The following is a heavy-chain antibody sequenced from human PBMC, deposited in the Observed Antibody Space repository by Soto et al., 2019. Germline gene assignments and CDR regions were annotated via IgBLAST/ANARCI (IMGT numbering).Heavy chain of an antibody. D-gene: IGHD4-17*01. CDR3: ARHDYGDYDVYYGMDV. CDR2: IDPSDSYT. CDR1: GYSFTSYW. J-gene: IGHJ6*02. Sequence: GESLKISCKGSGYSFTSYWISWVRQMPGKGLEWMGRIDPSDSYTNYSPSFQGHVTISADKSISTAYLQWSSLKASDTAMYYWARHDYGDYDVYYGMDVWGQGTTVTVSS. V-gene: IGHV5-10-1*01.